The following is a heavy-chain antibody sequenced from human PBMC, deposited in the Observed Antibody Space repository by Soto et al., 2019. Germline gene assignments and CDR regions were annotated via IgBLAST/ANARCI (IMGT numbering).Heavy chain of an antibody. J-gene: IGHJ4*02. CDR1: GFTLSSYA. CDR2: ISYDGSNK. CDR3: ARDRTYGDYYFDY. D-gene: IGHD4-17*01. Sequence: WGSLRLSCAASGFTLSSYAMHWVRQAPGKGLEWVAVISYDGSNKYYADSVKGRFTISRDNSKNTLYLQMNSLRAEDTAVYYCARDRTYGDYYFDYWGQGTLVTVSS. V-gene: IGHV3-30-3*01.